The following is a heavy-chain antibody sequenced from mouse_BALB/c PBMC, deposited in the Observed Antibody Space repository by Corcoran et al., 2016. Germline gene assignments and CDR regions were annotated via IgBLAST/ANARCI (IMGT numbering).Heavy chain of an antibody. D-gene: IGHD3-1*01. CDR3: ARSGGNLDY. Sequence: QIQLVQSGPELKKPGETVKISCKASGYTFTNYGMNWVKQAPGKGLKWMGWINTYTGEPTYADDVKGRFAFSLETSASTAYLQINNLKNEDTATYFCARSGGNLDYWGQGTTLTVSS. J-gene: IGHJ2*01. CDR1: GYTFTNYG. V-gene: IGHV9-3-1*01. CDR2: INTYTGEP.